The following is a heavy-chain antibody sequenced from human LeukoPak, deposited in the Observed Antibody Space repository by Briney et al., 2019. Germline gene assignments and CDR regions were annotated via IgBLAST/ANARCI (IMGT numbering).Heavy chain of an antibody. CDR3: VRAIAAAASY. CDR1: GFTFSDYW. CDR2: IKQDGSEI. V-gene: IGHV3-7*01. Sequence: PGGSLRLSCATSGFTFSDYWMHWVRQAPRRGLEWVANIKQDGSEIYYVDSVKGRFTITRDNAKNSLSLQMNSLRAEDTAVYYCVRAIAAAASYWGQGTLVTVSS. D-gene: IGHD6-13*01. J-gene: IGHJ4*02.